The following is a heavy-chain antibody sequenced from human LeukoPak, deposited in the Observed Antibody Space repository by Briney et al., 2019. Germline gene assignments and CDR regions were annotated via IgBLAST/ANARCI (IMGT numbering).Heavy chain of an antibody. Sequence: PSETLSLICAVSGYSFSTGYYWGWIRQPPGKGLEWIGSIHHSGSTYYNPSLKSRLTISLDTSKNLFSLKLSSVTAADTAVYYCATSRGEYFDWLNGFDYWGQGTLVTVSS. J-gene: IGHJ4*02. D-gene: IGHD3-9*01. CDR2: IHHSGST. V-gene: IGHV4-38-2*01. CDR1: GYSFSTGYY. CDR3: ATSRGEYFDWLNGFDY.